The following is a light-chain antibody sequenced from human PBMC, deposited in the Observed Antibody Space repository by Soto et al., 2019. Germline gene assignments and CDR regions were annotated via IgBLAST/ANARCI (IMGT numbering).Light chain of an antibody. CDR1: QSIGKH. Sequence: DIQMTQSPSSLSASVGDTVTITCRASQSIGKHLNWYQQKPGKAPKVLIYSVSSLQSGVPSRFSGSGSGTDFTLTISSLQPEDFATYYCQQGYSSAITFGQGTRLEI. J-gene: IGKJ5*01. CDR2: SVS. CDR3: QQGYSSAIT. V-gene: IGKV1-39*01.